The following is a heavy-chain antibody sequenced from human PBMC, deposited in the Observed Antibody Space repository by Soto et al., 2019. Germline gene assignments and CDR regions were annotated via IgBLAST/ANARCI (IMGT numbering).Heavy chain of an antibody. V-gene: IGHV2-5*02. J-gene: IGHJ6*02. Sequence: QITLKESGPTLVEPTQTLTLTCTFSGFSLITTGSGVAWIRQPPGKALEWLALIYWDDDKRYSPSLKSRLTIIKDTSKNQVVLIMPNMDPVDTGTYFCVHLMTAATTFGMDVWGQGTAVTVSS. CDR1: GFSLITTGSG. CDR2: IYWDDDK. CDR3: VHLMTAATTFGMDV. D-gene: IGHD2-21*02.